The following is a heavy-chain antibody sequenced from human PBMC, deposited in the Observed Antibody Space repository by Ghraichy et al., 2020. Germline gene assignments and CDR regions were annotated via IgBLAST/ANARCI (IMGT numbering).Heavy chain of an antibody. D-gene: IGHD5-24*01. CDR2: FYPGGST. V-gene: IGHV3-53*01. CDR3: ARGGRGGYNYY. Sequence: GKSLNISCAASGFSVSNNYMSWVRQTPGKGLEWVSVFYPGGSTYYTDSVKGRFTISTDSSKNTLYLQMTSLRAEDTAVYHCARGGRGGYNYYWGQGTLVTVSS. J-gene: IGHJ4*01. CDR1: GFSVSNNY.